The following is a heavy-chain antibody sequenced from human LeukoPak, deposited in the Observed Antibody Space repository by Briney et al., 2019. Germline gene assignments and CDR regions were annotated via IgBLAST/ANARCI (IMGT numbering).Heavy chain of an antibody. D-gene: IGHD3-3*01. CDR2: IYYSGST. CDR1: GGSISSHY. CDR3: ARGPYYDFWSGLSGVLYYYYMDV. V-gene: IGHV4-59*11. J-gene: IGHJ6*03. Sequence: SETLSLTCTVSGGSISSHYWSWIRQPPGKGLEWIGYIYYSGSTNYNPSLKSRVTISVDTSKNQFSLKLSSVTAADTAVYYCARGPYYDFWSGLSGVLYYYYMDVWGEGTTVTVSS.